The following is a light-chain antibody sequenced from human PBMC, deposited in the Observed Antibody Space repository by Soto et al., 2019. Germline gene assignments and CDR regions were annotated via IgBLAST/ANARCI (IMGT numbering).Light chain of an antibody. CDR1: QSVSSSY. Sequence: EIVLTQSPGTVSLSPGERATLSCRASQSVSSSYLAWYQQTPGQAPRLLIYGASSRATGIPDRFSGSGSGTDFTLTISRLEPEDFAVYYCQQYGSSRTFGQGTKVEIK. CDR2: GAS. J-gene: IGKJ1*01. CDR3: QQYGSSRT. V-gene: IGKV3-20*01.